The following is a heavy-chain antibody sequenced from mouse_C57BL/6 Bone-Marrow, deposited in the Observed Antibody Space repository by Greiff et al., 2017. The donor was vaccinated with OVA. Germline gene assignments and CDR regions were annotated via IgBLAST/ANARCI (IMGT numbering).Heavy chain of an antibody. CDR2: IYPGNSDT. D-gene: IGHD1-1*01. Sequence: DVKLQESGTVLARPGASVKMSCKTSGYTFTSYWMHWVKQRPGQGLEWIGAIYPGNSDTSYNQKFKGKAKLTAVTSASTAYMELSSLTNEDSAVYYCTIITTVVAPFDYWGQGTTLTVSS. J-gene: IGHJ2*01. V-gene: IGHV1-5*01. CDR1: GYTFTSYW. CDR3: TIITTVVAPFDY.